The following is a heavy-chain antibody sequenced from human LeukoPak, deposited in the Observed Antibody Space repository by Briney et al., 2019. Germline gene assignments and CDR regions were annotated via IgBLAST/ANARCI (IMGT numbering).Heavy chain of an antibody. CDR1: GGSFSGYY. CDR2: INHSGST. V-gene: IGHV4-34*01. D-gene: IGHD3-22*01. Sequence: PSETLSLTCAVYGGSFSGYYWSWIRQPLGKGLEWIGEINHSGSTSYNPFLKSRVTISVDTSKNQFSLKLSSVTAADTAVYFCARGPYYDSSTVFSYYGMGVWGQGTTVTVSS. CDR3: ARGPYYDSSTVFSYYGMGV. J-gene: IGHJ6*02.